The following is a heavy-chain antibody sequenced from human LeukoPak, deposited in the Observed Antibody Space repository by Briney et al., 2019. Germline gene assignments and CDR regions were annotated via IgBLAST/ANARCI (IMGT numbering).Heavy chain of an antibody. V-gene: IGHV4-31*03. D-gene: IGHD3-16*01. J-gene: IGHJ4*02. CDR3: ARNWGIASIDY. Sequence: SRTLSLTCTVSGGSISSGGYYWNWIRQHPGKGLEWIGFIYYSGSTYYNPSLKSRVTISVDTSKNQFSLKLSSVTAADTAVYYCARNWGIASIDYWGQGTLVTVSS. CDR1: GGSISSGGYY. CDR2: IYYSGST.